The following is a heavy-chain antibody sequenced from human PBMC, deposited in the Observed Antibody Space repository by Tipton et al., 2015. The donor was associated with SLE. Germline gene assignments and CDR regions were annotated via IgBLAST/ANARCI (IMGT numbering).Heavy chain of an antibody. CDR1: GYSISSGYY. Sequence: TLSLTCTVSGYSISSGYYWGWIRQPPGKGLEWIGTISHSEGSYYNPSLKSRVTMSIDTSKNQFSLKLNSVTAADTAVYCCARHPRHITASGTYPKAGSQHWGQGTLVIVSS. D-gene: IGHD3-10*01. V-gene: IGHV4-38-2*02. CDR2: ISHSEGS. CDR3: ARHPRHITASGTYPKAGSQH. J-gene: IGHJ1*01.